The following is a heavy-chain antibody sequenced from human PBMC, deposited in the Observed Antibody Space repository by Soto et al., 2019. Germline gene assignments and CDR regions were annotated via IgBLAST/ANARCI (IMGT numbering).Heavy chain of an antibody. CDR1: GFTFSMSA. D-gene: IGHD2-2*01. Sequence: GGSLRLSCAASGFTFSMSAMSWVRQAPGKGLEWVSTTGLNGRTTYYADSVKGRFTVSRDNSKNTLHLQMNSLRAEDTAVYYCATVHSTSRSFDYWGQGTLVTVSS. CDR3: ATVHSTSRSFDY. CDR2: TGLNGRTT. J-gene: IGHJ4*02. V-gene: IGHV3-23*01.